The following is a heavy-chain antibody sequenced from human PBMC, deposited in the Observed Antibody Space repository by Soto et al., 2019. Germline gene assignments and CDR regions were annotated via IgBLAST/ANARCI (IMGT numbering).Heavy chain of an antibody. D-gene: IGHD2-21*01. V-gene: IGHV3-21*01. CDR1: GFTFSSYS. J-gene: IGHJ4*02. CDR2: ISSSSSYI. CDR3: AVLVIAENDFDY. Sequence: GGSLRLSCAASGFTFSSYSMNWVRQAPGKGLEWVSSISSSSSYIYYADSVKGRFTISRDNAKNSLYLQMNSLRAEDTAVYYCAVLVIAENDFDYWGQGTLVTVSS.